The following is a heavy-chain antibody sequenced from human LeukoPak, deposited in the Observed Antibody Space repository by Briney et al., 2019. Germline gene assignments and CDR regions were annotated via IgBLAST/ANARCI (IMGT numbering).Heavy chain of an antibody. CDR3: ARHIPRDIVVVPAAITALGMDV. CDR1: GYTFTSYD. Sequence: ASVKVSCKASGYTFTSYDINWVRQAPGQGLEWMGRIIPILGIANYAQKFQGRVTITADKSTSTAYMELSSLRSEDTAVYYCARHIPRDIVVVPAAITALGMDVWGQGTTVTVSS. D-gene: IGHD2-2*01. V-gene: IGHV1-69*04. J-gene: IGHJ6*02. CDR2: IIPILGIA.